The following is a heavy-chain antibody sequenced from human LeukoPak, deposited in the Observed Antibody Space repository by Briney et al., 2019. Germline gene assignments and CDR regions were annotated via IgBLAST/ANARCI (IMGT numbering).Heavy chain of an antibody. V-gene: IGHV1-2*02. CDR3: ARGDCSGGSCYSDLTYYYYYYGMDV. J-gene: IGHJ6*02. CDR1: GYTFTGYY. CDR2: INPNSGGT. D-gene: IGHD2-15*01. Sequence: ASVKVSCKASGYTFTGYYMHWVRQAPGQGLEWMGWINPNSGGTNYAQKFQGRVTMTRDTSISTAYMELSRLRSDDTAVYYYARGDCSGGSCYSDLTYYYYYYGMDVWGQGTTVTVSS.